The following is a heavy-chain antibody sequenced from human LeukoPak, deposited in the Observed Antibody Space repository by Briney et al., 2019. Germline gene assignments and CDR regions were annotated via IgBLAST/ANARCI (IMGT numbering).Heavy chain of an antibody. CDR1: GGTFSSHA. V-gene: IGHV1-69*13. D-gene: IGHD5-24*01. CDR3: VRDGYNNGFDY. Sequence: SVKVSCKASGGTFSSHAIRWVRQAPGQGLEWMGGIIPIFGTANYAQKFQGRVTITADESTSTAYMELSSLRSEDAAVYYCVRDGYNNGFDYWGQGTLVTVSS. J-gene: IGHJ4*02. CDR2: IIPIFGTA.